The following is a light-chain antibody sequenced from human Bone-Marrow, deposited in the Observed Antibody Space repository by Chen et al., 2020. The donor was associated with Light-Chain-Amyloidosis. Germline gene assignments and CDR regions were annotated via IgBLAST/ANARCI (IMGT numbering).Light chain of an antibody. CDR1: DLPTKY. V-gene: IGLV3-25*03. CDR2: RDT. CDR3: QSADSSSTFEVI. Sequence: SYELTQPPSVSVSPGQTARITCAGDDLPTKYAYGYQQKPGQAPVLVIHRDTERPSGISERFSGSSSDTTATLTVSGVHAEDKAVYHSQSADSSSTFEVIFGGGTKLTVL. J-gene: IGLJ2*01.